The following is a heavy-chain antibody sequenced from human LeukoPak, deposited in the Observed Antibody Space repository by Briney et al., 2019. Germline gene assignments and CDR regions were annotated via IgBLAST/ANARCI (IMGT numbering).Heavy chain of an antibody. Sequence: PSETLSLTCSVSGASINGYFWNWVRQTPEKGLEWIGYVSHTGATTKNPSLKSRVSKTIDTSKSQISLSMTSVTAADTALYYCARDRRGSYYTFDLWGPGTIVSVS. J-gene: IGHJ3*01. CDR2: VSHTGAT. V-gene: IGHV4-59*01. CDR3: ARDRRGSYYTFDL. D-gene: IGHD1-26*01. CDR1: GASINGYF.